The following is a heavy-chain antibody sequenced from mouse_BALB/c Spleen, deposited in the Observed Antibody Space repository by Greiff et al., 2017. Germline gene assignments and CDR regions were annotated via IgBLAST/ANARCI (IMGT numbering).Heavy chain of an antibody. CDR3: ARQESSGFAY. D-gene: IGHD1-1*01. CDR2: ISSGGGST. V-gene: IGHV5-12-1*01. CDR1: GFAFSSYD. J-gene: IGHJ3*01. Sequence: EVHLVESGGGLVKPGGSLKLSCAASGFAFSSYDMSWVRQTPEKRLEWVAYISSGGGSTYYPDTVKGRFTISRDNAKNTLYLQMSSLKSEDTAMYYCARQESSGFAYWGQGTLVTVSA.